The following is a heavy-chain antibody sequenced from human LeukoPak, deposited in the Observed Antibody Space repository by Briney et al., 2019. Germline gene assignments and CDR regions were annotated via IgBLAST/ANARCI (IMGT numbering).Heavy chain of an antibody. J-gene: IGHJ3*02. CDR3: TRVYSSSWYHFLLQAFDI. V-gene: IGHV3-30*02. CDR1: GFTFSRNG. Sequence: PGGSLRPSCAASGFTFSRNGMHWVRQAPGKGLEWVAFIRYDGSNKYYADSVKGRFTISRDNSKNTLYLQMNSLRAEDTAVYYCTRVYSSSWYHFLLQAFDIWGQGTMVTVSS. D-gene: IGHD6-13*01. CDR2: IRYDGSNK.